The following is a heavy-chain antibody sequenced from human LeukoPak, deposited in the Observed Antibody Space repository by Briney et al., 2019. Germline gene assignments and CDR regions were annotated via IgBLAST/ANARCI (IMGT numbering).Heavy chain of an antibody. V-gene: IGHV4-61*02. D-gene: IGHD6-6*01. CDR1: GGSISSGSYY. CDR2: IYTSGST. Sequence: SETLSLTCTVSGGSISSGSYYWSWIRQPAGKGLEWIGRIYTSGSTNYNPSLKSRVTISVDTSKNQFFLKLSSVTAADTAVYYCARGRSSSSYSYWGQGTLVTVSS. J-gene: IGHJ4*02. CDR3: ARGRSSSSYSY.